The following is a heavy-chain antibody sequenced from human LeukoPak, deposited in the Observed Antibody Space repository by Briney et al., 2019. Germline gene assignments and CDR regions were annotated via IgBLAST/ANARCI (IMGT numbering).Heavy chain of an antibody. Sequence: ASVKVSCKASGYTFTGYYMHWVRQAPGQGLEWVGWINPNSGGTNYAQKFQGRVTMTRDTSISTAYMELSRLRSDNTAVYYCARNGPLWFGEPNIYGMDVWGQGTTVTVSS. CDR3: ARNGPLWFGEPNIYGMDV. J-gene: IGHJ6*02. CDR1: GYTFTGYY. CDR2: INPNSGGT. V-gene: IGHV1-2*02. D-gene: IGHD3-10*01.